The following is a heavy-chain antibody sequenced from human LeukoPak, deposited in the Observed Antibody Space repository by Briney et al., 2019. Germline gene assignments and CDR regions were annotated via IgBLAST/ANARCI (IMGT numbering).Heavy chain of an antibody. J-gene: IGHJ5*02. V-gene: IGHV4-61*05. D-gene: IGHD5-24*01. CDR1: GGSISSSSYY. CDR2: IYTSGST. Sequence: SETLSLTCTVSGGSISSSSYYWGWIRQPPGKGLEWIGRIYTSGSTNYNPSLKSRVTMSVDTSKNQFSLKLSSVTAADTAVYYCAGGPEATIKVGPFDPWGQGTLVTVSS. CDR3: AGGPEATIKVGPFDP.